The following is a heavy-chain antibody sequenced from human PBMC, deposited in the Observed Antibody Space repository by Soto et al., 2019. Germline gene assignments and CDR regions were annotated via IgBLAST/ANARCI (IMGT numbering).Heavy chain of an antibody. CDR3: AREKAVTTSRWFDP. CDR2: ISSSSSTK. CDR1: GFTFSSYS. V-gene: IGHV3-48*02. D-gene: IGHD6-19*01. J-gene: IGHJ5*02. Sequence: EVQLVESGGGLVQPGGSLRLSCAASGFTFSSYSMNWVRQAPGKGLEWVSYISSSSSTKYYADSVKGRFTISRDNAKNSLYLQMNSLRDEDTAVYYCAREKAVTTSRWFDPWGQGTLVTVSS.